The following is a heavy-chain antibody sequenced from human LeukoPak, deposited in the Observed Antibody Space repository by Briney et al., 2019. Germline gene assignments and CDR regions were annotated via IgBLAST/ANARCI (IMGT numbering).Heavy chain of an antibody. D-gene: IGHD2-2*01. CDR1: GGSISSGDYY. CDR2: IYHSGDT. J-gene: IGHJ5*02. Sequence: PSETLSLTCTVSGGSISSGDYYWGWIRQPPGKGLEWIASIYHSGDTYYNPSLRSRVTISLDTSKNQLSLKLSSVTAADTAVYYCARSKAHLSTSWYGNWFDPWGQGTLVTVSS. V-gene: IGHV4-39*07. CDR3: ARSKAHLSTSWYGNWFDP.